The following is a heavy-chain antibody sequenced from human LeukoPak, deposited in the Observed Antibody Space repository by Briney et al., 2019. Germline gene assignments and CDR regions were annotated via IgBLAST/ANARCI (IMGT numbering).Heavy chain of an antibody. J-gene: IGHJ4*02. Sequence: GGSLRLSCAASGFTFSSYWMSWVRQAPGKGLEWVGRIKSKTDGGTTDYAAPVKGRFTISRDDSKNTLYLQMNSLKTEDTAVYYCTTDTSITMVRGVIIPDYWGQGTLVTVSS. CDR3: TTDTSITMVRGVIIPDY. CDR1: GFTFSSYW. D-gene: IGHD3-10*01. V-gene: IGHV3-15*01. CDR2: IKSKTDGGTT.